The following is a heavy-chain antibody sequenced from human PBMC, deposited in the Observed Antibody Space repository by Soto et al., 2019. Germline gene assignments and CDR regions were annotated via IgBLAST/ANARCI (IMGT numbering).Heavy chain of an antibody. V-gene: IGHV1-2*02. Sequence: QLQLVQSGAQVTKPGASVKVSCRISGHTFSTYLIHWVRQAPGQGLEWMGWIDPKSGGTTYDQKFRGRVTMTRDTSINTAYMDLNRLTSDDSAMYYCARVSVDVPEWGQGTLITVAS. D-gene: IGHD5-12*01. CDR3: ARVSVDVPE. CDR2: IDPKSGGT. CDR1: GHTFSTYL. J-gene: IGHJ4*02.